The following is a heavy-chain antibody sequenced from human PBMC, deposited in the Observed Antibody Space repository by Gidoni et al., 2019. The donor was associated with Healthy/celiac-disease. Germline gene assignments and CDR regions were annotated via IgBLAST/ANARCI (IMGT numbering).Heavy chain of an antibody. V-gene: IGHV4-4*02. Sequence: QVQLQQSGPGLVNPSGTLSLTCAVSGGTISSSNWWSWVRQPPGKGLEWIGEIYHSGRTDYNPSLKSRVTISVDKSKNQFSLKLSSVTAADTAVYYCAIAPGYCSSTSCPFDYWGQGTLVTVSS. CDR2: IYHSGRT. CDR1: GGTISSSNW. J-gene: IGHJ4*02. D-gene: IGHD2-2*01. CDR3: AIAPGYCSSTSCPFDY.